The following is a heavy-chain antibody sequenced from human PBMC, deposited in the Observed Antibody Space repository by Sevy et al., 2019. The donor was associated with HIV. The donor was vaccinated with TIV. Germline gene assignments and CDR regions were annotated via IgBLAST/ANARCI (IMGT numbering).Heavy chain of an antibody. J-gene: IGHJ4*02. CDR2: IKSKTDGGTT. D-gene: IGHD3-22*01. Sequence: GGSLRLSCAASGFTFSNAWMSWVRQAPGKGLEWVGRIKSKTDGGTTDYAAPVKGRFTISRDDSKNTLYLQMNSLKTEDTAEYYCTTEGILHYDSSGHYFDYWGQGTLVTVSS. CDR1: GFTFSNAW. CDR3: TTEGILHYDSSGHYFDY. V-gene: IGHV3-15*01.